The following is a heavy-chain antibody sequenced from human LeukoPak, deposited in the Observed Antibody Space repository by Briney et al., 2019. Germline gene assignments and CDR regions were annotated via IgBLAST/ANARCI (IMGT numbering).Heavy chain of an antibody. J-gene: IGHJ4*02. V-gene: IGHV3-74*01. D-gene: IGHD1-14*01. CDR3: ARGAANRFDY. Sequence: PGGSLRLSCDAPGFTFYSYWMHWVRQAPGKGLVWVSRINTDGSSTTYADSVKGRFTISRDNARNTLYLQMSSLRAEDTAVYYCARGAANRFDYWGQGTLVTVSS. CDR2: INTDGSST. CDR1: GFTFYSYW.